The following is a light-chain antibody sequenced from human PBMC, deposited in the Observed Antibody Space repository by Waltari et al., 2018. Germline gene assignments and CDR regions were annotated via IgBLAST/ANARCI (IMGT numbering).Light chain of an antibody. CDR2: EVS. V-gene: IGLV2-14*01. J-gene: IGLJ1*01. Sequence: QSALTQPASVSGSPGQSLTISCTGTSSDVGAYNYVSWYQQHPGKAPELMISEVSNRPSGVSNRFSGSKTGNTASLTISGLHAEDEADYYCSSYSTTTIYFFGTGTRVTVL. CDR1: SSDVGAYNY. CDR3: SSYSTTTIYF.